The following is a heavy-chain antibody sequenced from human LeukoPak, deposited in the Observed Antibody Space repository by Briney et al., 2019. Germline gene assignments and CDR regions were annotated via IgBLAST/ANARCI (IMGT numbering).Heavy chain of an antibody. J-gene: IGHJ3*02. CDR2: IYTSGGT. V-gene: IGHV4-61*02. CDR3: AGRGSNSGTFDI. Sequence: SETLSLTCTVSGGSITNLNYYWTWIRQPVGKRLEWIGRIYTSGGTDYNPSLKARATLSVDKSKNQFSLNLASLTAADTALYYCAGRGSNSGTFDIWGPGTFVTVSS. D-gene: IGHD4-23*01. CDR1: GGSITNLNYY.